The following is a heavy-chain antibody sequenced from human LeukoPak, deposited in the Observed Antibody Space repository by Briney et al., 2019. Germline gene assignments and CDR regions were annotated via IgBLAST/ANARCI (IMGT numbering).Heavy chain of an antibody. CDR1: GGSICSSSYY. V-gene: IGHV4-39*07. Sequence: SETLSLTCTVSGGSICSSSYYWGWIRQPPGKGLEWIGSIYYSGSTYYNPSLKSRVTISVDTSKNQFSLKLSSVTAADTAVYYCATTGSVVVVAADPDYWGQGTLVTVS. D-gene: IGHD2-15*01. CDR2: IYYSGST. J-gene: IGHJ4*02. CDR3: ATTGSVVVVAADPDY.